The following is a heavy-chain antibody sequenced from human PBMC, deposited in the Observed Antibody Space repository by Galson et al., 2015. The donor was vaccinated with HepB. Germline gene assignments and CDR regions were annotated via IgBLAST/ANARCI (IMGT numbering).Heavy chain of an antibody. CDR1: GFTFSGSA. CDR2: IGSKANSYAT. D-gene: IGHD6-13*01. J-gene: IGHJ4*02. V-gene: IGHV3-73*01. Sequence: SLRLSCAASGFTFSGSAMHWVRQASGRGLEWVGRIGSKANSYATAYAASVKGRFTISRDDSTNTAYMQMNSRKTEDTAVYYCTRLGDLSGYSSLWGQGTLVTVSS. CDR3: TRLGDLSGYSSL.